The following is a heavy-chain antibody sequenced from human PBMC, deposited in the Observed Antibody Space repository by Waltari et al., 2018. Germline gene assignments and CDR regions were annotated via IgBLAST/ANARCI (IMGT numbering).Heavy chain of an antibody. V-gene: IGHV4-59*08. CDR1: GGSIRSHY. CDR3: ARLGGTGYFDY. Sequence: QVQLQESGPGLVKPSETLSLTCTVSGGSIRSHYWSWIRQPPGKVLELIWYIYYSGSTNYNPSLKSRVTISVDTSKNQFSLKLSSVTAADTAVYYCARLGGTGYFDYWGQGTLVTVSS. J-gene: IGHJ4*02. CDR2: IYYSGST. D-gene: IGHD3-16*01.